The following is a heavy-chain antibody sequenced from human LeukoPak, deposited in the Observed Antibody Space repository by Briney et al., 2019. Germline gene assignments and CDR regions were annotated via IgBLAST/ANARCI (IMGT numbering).Heavy chain of an antibody. D-gene: IGHD6-19*01. V-gene: IGHV4-38-2*02. CDR3: ARDGIAVAEGDYYYYMDV. Sequence: PSETLSLTCTVSGYSISSGYYWGWIRPPPGKGLEWIGSIYHSGSTYYNPSLKSRVTISVDTSKNQFSLKLSSVTAADTAVYYCARDGIAVAEGDYYYYMDVWGKGTTVTVSS. CDR1: GYSISSGYY. J-gene: IGHJ6*03. CDR2: IYHSGST.